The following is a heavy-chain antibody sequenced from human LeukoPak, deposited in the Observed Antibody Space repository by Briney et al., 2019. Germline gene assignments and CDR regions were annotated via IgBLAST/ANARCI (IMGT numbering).Heavy chain of an antibody. D-gene: IGHD2-21*02. CDR2: ISAYNGNT. J-gene: IGHJ1*01. CDR1: GYTFNNFG. CDR3: AIAAYCGGDCYLEYFQN. Sequence: ASVKVSCKASGYTFNNFGISWVRQAPGQGLEWMGWISAYNGNTNYAQKLQDRVTMTADTSTSTAYMGLRSLRSDDTAVYYCAIAAYCGGDCYLEYFQNWGQGTLVTVSS. V-gene: IGHV1-18*01.